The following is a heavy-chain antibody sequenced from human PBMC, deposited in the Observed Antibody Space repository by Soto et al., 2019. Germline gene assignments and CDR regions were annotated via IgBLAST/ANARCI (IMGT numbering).Heavy chain of an antibody. CDR2: ISGSGGST. Sequence: GGSLRLSCAASGFTFSSYAMSWVRQAPGKGLEWVSAISGSGGSTYYADSVKGRFTISRDNSKNTLYLQMNSLRAEDTAVYYCAKVLGIAVAGMMFDYWGQGTLVTVSS. D-gene: IGHD6-19*01. V-gene: IGHV3-23*01. J-gene: IGHJ4*02. CDR3: AKVLGIAVAGMMFDY. CDR1: GFTFSSYA.